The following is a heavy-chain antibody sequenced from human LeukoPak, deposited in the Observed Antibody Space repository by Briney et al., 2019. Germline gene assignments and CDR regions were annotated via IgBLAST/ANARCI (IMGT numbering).Heavy chain of an antibody. CDR2: IYSGGST. CDR1: GFTVSSDY. V-gene: IGHV3-53*05. Sequence: GGSLRLSCAASGFTVSSDYMSWVRQAPGEGLEWVSVIYSGGSTYYADSVKGRFTISRDKSKNTVYLQMNSLRFEDTAMYYCARNWFDPWGQGTLVTVSS. CDR3: ARNWFDP. J-gene: IGHJ5*02.